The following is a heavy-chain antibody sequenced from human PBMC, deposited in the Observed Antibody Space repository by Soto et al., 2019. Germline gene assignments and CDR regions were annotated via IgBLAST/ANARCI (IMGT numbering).Heavy chain of an antibody. CDR3: ARGYDILTGYYRSGY. D-gene: IGHD3-9*01. CDR2: IYYSGST. Sequence: PSETLSLTCTVSGCSISSYYWSWIRQPPGKGPEWIGYIYYSGSTNYNPSLKSRVTISVDTSKNQFSLKLSSVTAADTAVYYCARGYDILTGYYRSGYWGQGTLVTVSS. J-gene: IGHJ4*02. CDR1: GCSISSYY. V-gene: IGHV4-59*12.